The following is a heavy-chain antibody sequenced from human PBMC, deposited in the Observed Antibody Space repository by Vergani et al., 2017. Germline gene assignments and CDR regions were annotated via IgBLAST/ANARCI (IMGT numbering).Heavy chain of an antibody. CDR1: GFTFSSYA. CDR3: AGCSGGSCYSPYYYGMDV. CDR2: ISGSGGST. J-gene: IGHJ6*02. V-gene: IGHV3-23*04. D-gene: IGHD2-15*01. Sequence: EVQLVESGGGLVQPGGSLRLSCAASGFTFSSYAMSWVRQAPGKGLEWVSAISGSGGSTYYADSVKGRFTISRDNSKNTLYLQMNSLRAEDTAVYYCAGCSGGSCYSPYYYGMDVWGQGTTVTVSS.